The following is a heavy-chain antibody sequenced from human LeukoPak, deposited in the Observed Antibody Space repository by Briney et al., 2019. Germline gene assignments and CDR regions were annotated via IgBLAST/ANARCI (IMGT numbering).Heavy chain of an antibody. D-gene: IGHD3-22*01. Sequence: PGGSLRLSCAASGFTFSSYAMSWVRQAPGKGLEWVSAISGSGGSTCYADSVKGRFTISRDNSKNTLYLQMNSLRAEDTAVYYCAKDPNPMIVVAVDYWGQGTLVTVSS. J-gene: IGHJ4*02. CDR1: GFTFSSYA. CDR2: ISGSGGST. CDR3: AKDPNPMIVVAVDY. V-gene: IGHV3-23*01.